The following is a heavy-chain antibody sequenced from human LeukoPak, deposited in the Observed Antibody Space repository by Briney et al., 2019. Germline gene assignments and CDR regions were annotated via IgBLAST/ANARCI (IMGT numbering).Heavy chain of an antibody. CDR1: GFTFNNAW. CDR2: IKSKADGGTT. V-gene: IGHV3-15*01. J-gene: IGHJ4*02. Sequence: PGGSLRLSCAASGFTFNNAWMNWVRQAPGKGLEWVARIKSKADGGTTEYAAPVKGRFTISRDDSETTLYLQMSSLKGDDTAVYYCTTSLPGAAAAVYPFEYWGQGTLVTVSS. D-gene: IGHD2-15*01. CDR3: TTSLPGAAAAVYPFEY.